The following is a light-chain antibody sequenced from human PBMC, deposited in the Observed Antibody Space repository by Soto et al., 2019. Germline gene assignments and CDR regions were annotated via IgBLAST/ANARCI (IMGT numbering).Light chain of an antibody. CDR3: GTWDSSLSAGYV. CDR2: ENN. Sequence: QSVLTQPPSVSAAPGQKVTISCSGSSSNIGNNYVSWYQQRPGTAPKLLIYENNKRPSGIPDRFSGSKSGTSATLGITGLQTGDEADYYCGTWDSSLSAGYVFGTGTKLTVL. CDR1: SSNIGNNY. V-gene: IGLV1-51*02. J-gene: IGLJ1*01.